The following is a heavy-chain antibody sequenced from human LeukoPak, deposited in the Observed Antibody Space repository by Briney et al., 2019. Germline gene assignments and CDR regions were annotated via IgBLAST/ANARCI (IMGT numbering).Heavy chain of an antibody. CDR1: GYTFTSYY. Sequence: ASVKVSCKASGYTFTSYYMHWVRQAPGQGLEWMGIINPSGGSTSYAQKFQGRVTMTRDTSTSTVYMELSSLRSEDTAVYYCARDLVPKDRDGYHTGDHHRDYWGQGTPLTVSS. J-gene: IGHJ4*01. D-gene: IGHD5-24*01. CDR2: INPSGGST. V-gene: IGHV1-46*01. CDR3: ARDLVPKDRDGYHTGDHHRDY.